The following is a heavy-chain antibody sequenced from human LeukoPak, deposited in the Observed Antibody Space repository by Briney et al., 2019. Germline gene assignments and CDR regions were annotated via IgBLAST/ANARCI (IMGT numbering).Heavy chain of an antibody. Sequence: PGGSLRLSCAASGFTFSNAWMTWVRQTPGKGLESVGRIKSNSDGGTSDYAPPVTGRFTISRDDSKNTLYLQMNSLTTEDTAMYYCTTSPYYYDYWGRGTLVTVSS. CDR3: TTSPYYYDY. J-gene: IGHJ4*02. CDR2: IKSNSDGGTS. CDR1: GFTFSNAW. V-gene: IGHV3-15*01.